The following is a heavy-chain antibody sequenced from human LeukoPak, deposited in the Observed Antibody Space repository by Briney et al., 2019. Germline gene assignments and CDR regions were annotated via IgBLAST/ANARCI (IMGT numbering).Heavy chain of an antibody. V-gene: IGHV4-59*01. CDR3: ARAALDYDFWSGYYDY. CDR1: GGSISSYY. D-gene: IGHD3-3*01. J-gene: IGHJ4*02. Sequence: PSETLSLTCTVSGGSISSYYWSWLRQPPGKGLERIGYIYYSGSTNYNPSLTSRVTISVDTSKNQFSLKLSSVTAADTAVYYCARAALDYDFWSGYYDYWGQGTLVTVSS. CDR2: IYYSGST.